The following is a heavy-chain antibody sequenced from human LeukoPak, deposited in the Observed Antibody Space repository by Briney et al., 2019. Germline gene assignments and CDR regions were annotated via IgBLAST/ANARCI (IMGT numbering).Heavy chain of an antibody. V-gene: IGHV3-30*02. D-gene: IGHD6-13*01. CDR1: GFTFRTYG. CDR2: IRNDGTIK. CDR3: AKTVSSSWGYFDY. Sequence: PGGSLRLSCAASGFTFRTYGMHWVRQAPGKGLEWVAFIRNDGTIKYYADSVKGRFTISRDNSKNTLYLQMNSLRAEDTAVYYCAKTVSSSWGYFDYWGQGTLATVSS. J-gene: IGHJ4*02.